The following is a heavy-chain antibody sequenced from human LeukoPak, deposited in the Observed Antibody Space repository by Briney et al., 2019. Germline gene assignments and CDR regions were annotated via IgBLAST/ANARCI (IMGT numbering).Heavy chain of an antibody. J-gene: IGHJ2*01. CDR2: ISASVGST. CDR1: GFTFSNHA. D-gene: IGHD3-22*01. Sequence: GGSLRLSCAASGFTFSNHAMSWVRQAPGKGLEWVSAISASVGSTYYADSVKGRFTISRDNSKNTLYLHMNSLRAEDTAVYYCAAPATNYYDSSGYLNWYFHLWGRGTLVSVSS. CDR3: AAPATNYYDSSGYLNWYFHL. V-gene: IGHV3-23*01.